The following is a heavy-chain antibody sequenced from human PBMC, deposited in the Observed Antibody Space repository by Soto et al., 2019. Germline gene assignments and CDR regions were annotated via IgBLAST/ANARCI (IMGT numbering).Heavy chain of an antibody. D-gene: IGHD3-22*01. CDR1: GFTFSTHS. Sequence: GGSLRLSCSASGFTFSTHSMHLVRQSPGRGLEYVSAISSDGTTYYADSVKGRFTISRDNSKNTLYLRVSSLRAEDTAVYYCVKPPGYYYHIRTYYSVWGKGEMVTVSS. V-gene: IGHV3-64D*06. J-gene: IGHJ3*01. CDR3: VKPPGYYYHIRTYYSV. CDR2: ISSDGTT.